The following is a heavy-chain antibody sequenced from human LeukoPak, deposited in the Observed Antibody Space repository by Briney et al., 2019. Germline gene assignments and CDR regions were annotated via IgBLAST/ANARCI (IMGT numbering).Heavy chain of an antibody. V-gene: IGHV3-74*01. CDR3: ARDRNTGSSYENLFEY. J-gene: IGHJ4*02. D-gene: IGHD1-26*01. Sequence: PGGSLRLSCAASGFTFSSYWMHWVRQAPGKGLVWVSRINGDGSITNYADSVKGRFTISRDNAKNTLYLQMNSLRAEDTSVYYCARDRNTGSSYENLFEYWGQGSLVTVSS. CDR2: INGDGSIT. CDR1: GFTFSSYW.